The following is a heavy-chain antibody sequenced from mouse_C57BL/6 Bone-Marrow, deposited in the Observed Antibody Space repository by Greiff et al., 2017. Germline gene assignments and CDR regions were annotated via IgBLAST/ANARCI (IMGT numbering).Heavy chain of an antibody. V-gene: IGHV8-8*01. J-gene: IGHJ1*03. D-gene: IGHD1-1*01. CDR2: IWWDDDK. CDR3: ARMGYYYGSSYGYFDV. CDR1: GFSLSTSGMG. Sequence: QVTLKESGPGILQPSQTLSLTCSFSGFSLSTSGMGVGWIRQPSGKGLEWLAHIWWDDDKYYNPALKSRLTISKDTTKNQVFLKIANVDTADTATYYCARMGYYYGSSYGYFDVWGTGTTVTVSS.